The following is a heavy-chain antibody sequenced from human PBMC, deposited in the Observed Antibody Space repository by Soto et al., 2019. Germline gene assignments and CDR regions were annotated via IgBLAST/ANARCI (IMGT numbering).Heavy chain of an antibody. D-gene: IGHD3-16*01. V-gene: IGHV3-30-3*01. J-gene: IGHJ4*02. CDR3: ARDVGAGGVFDY. CDR1: GFTFSSYA. CDR2: ISYDGSNK. Sequence: QVQLVESGGGVVQPGRSLRLSCAASGFTFSSYAMHWVRQAPGKGLVWVAVISYDGSNKYYADSVKGRFTISRDNSKNTLYLQMNSLRAEDTAVYYCARDVGAGGVFDYWGQGTLVTVSS.